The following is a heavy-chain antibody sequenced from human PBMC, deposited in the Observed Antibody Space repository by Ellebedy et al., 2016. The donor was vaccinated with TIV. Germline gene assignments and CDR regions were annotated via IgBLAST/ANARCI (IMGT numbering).Heavy chain of an antibody. Sequence: GGSLRLSCAASGFTFSSYGIHWVRQAPGKGLEWVAVIWYDGSNKYYADSVKGRFTISRDNSKNTLYLQMNSLRADDTAIYYCVRGGLPAAGDYWGQGTLVTVSS. CDR3: VRGGLPAAGDY. V-gene: IGHV3-33*01. J-gene: IGHJ4*02. CDR1: GFTFSSYG. CDR2: IWYDGSNK. D-gene: IGHD6-13*01.